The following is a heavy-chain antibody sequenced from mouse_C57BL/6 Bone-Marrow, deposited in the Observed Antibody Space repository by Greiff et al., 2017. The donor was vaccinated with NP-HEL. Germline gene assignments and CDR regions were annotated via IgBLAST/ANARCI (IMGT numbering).Heavy chain of an antibody. D-gene: IGHD1-1*01. CDR1: GFTFSSYA. J-gene: IGHJ3*01. CDR2: ISDGGSYT. V-gene: IGHV5-4*01. CDR3: AREGVVATPFAY. Sequence: EVKLVESGGGLVKPGGSLKLSCAASGFTFSSYAMSWVRQTPEKRLEWVATISDGGSYTYYPDNVKGRFTISRDNAKNNLYLQMSHLKSEDTAMYYCAREGVVATPFAYWGQGTLVTVSA.